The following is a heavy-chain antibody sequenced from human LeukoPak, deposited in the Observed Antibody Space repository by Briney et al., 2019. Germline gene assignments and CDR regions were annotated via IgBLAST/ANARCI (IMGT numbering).Heavy chain of an antibody. CDR2: IFDGKTI. Sequence: PSETLSLTCTVPGDSLNYYYWSWIRQPPGKVLEWIGDIFDGKTINYNPSLKSRVTISAATSSQQFSLNLKSVTAADTAVYFCASGAWAARLNSWAQGALVIVSS. CDR1: GDSLNYYY. J-gene: IGHJ4*02. V-gene: IGHV4-34*12. CDR3: ASGAWAARLNS. D-gene: IGHD4-23*01.